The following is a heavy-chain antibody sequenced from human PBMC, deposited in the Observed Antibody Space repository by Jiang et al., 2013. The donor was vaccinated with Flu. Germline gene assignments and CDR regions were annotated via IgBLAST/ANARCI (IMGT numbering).Heavy chain of an antibody. CDR1: GFTFDEYA. V-gene: IGHV3-9*01. J-gene: IGHJ4*02. CDR3: AKDLGLKGYFYGFDS. CDR2: ISWNSAGI. Sequence: VQLVESGGGLVQPGRSLRLSCAASGFTFDEYAMHWVRQPPGKGLEWVSGISWNSAGIGYADSVKGQFTISRDNAKNSLYLQVNSLRAEDTALYYCAKDLGLKGYFYGFDSWGQGTLVTVSS. D-gene: IGHD5-18*01.